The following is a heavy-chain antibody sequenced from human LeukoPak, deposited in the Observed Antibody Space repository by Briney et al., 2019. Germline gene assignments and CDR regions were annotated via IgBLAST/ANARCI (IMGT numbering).Heavy chain of an antibody. CDR2: IYPSDSDT. D-gene: IGHD5-12*01. Sequence: ESLKISCKGSGYTFTNYWIGWVRQMPGKGLEWMGIIYPSDSDTRYSPSFQGQVTISADESISTAYLQWSSLKASDTAMYYCAKGKGDSGYDSVGAFDIWGQGTMVTVSS. V-gene: IGHV5-51*01. CDR3: AKGKGDSGYDSVGAFDI. J-gene: IGHJ3*02. CDR1: GYTFTNYW.